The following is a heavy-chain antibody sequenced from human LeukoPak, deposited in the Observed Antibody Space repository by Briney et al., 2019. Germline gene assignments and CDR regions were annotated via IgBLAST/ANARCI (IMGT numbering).Heavy chain of an antibody. CDR1: GLTFSSYA. J-gene: IGHJ3*02. D-gene: IGHD3-10*01. Sequence: GGSLRLSCATSGLTFSSYAMNWVRQAPGKGLEWVPVISGSGGTTDYADSVKGRFSISRDNSKNTLYLQMTSLRAEDTAIYYCAKGNYYTSGSCDAFDIWGQGTMVTVSS. CDR3: AKGNYYTSGSCDAFDI. CDR2: ISGSGGTT. V-gene: IGHV3-23*01.